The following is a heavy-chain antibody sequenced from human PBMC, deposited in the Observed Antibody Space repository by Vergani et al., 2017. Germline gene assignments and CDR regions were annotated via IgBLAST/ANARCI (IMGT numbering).Heavy chain of an antibody. Sequence: QVQLVESGGGVVQPGRSLRLSCAGSGFTLSSHAMHWVRQAPGKGLEWVAFIWYDGSKEYYADSVKGRFTTSRDNSKNTLYLQMNNLRAADTAVYYCARSGYCAHGVCYMTYYYYMDVWGKGTAVTVSS. J-gene: IGHJ6*03. CDR3: ARSGYCAHGVCYMTYYYYMDV. CDR1: GFTLSSHA. D-gene: IGHD2-8*01. V-gene: IGHV3-33*01. CDR2: IWYDGSKE.